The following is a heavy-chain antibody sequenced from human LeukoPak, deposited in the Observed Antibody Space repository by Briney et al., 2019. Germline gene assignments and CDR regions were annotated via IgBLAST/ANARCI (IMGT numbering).Heavy chain of an antibody. CDR2: ISAYNGNT. CDR3: ARGIYSSGWFPFDY. D-gene: IGHD6-19*01. J-gene: IGHJ4*02. CDR1: GYTFTSYG. Sequence: ASVKVSCKASGYTFTSYGISWVRQAPGQGLEWMGWISAYNGNTNYAQKLQGRVTMTTDTSTSTAYIELRSLRSDDTAVYYCARGIYSSGWFPFDYWGQGTLVTVSS. V-gene: IGHV1-18*01.